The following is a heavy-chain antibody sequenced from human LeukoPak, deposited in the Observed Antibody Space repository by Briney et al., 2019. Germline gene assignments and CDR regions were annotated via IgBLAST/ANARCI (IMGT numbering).Heavy chain of an antibody. Sequence: PSETLSLTCTVSGGSISGYFWSWIRQPAGKGLEWIGRIHDNGDSNHNPSLKSRVTMALDTSGNQVSLKLTSVTAADTAMCYCARIAGGGWFDPWGQGTLVTVSS. J-gene: IGHJ5*02. CDR1: GGSISGYF. CDR2: IHDNGDS. CDR3: ARIAGGGWFDP. D-gene: IGHD6-13*01. V-gene: IGHV4-4*07.